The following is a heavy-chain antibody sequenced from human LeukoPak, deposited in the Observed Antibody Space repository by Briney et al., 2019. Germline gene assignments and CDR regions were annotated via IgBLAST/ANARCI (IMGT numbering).Heavy chain of an antibody. D-gene: IGHD6-13*01. CDR2: IYTSGST. Sequence: SETLSLTCTVSGGSISSYYWSWIRQPPGKGLEWIGYIYTSGSTNYNPSLKSRVTISVDTSKNQFSLKLSSVTAADTAVYYCARHVAAGTYYYYYTDVWGKGTTVTVSS. CDR1: GGSISSYY. J-gene: IGHJ6*03. CDR3: ARHVAAGTYYYYYTDV. V-gene: IGHV4-4*09.